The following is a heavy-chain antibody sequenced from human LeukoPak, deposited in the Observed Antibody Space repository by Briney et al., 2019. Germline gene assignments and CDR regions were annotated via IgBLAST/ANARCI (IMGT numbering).Heavy chain of an antibody. Sequence: GGSLRLSCVVSGLSLSNYAMTWVRQAPGKGLEWVSYISERGGSTTYADSVKGRFTISRDTSLNTLYLQMSSLRAEDTAAYFCAKRGIVIRGILVIGYHQEAYHYDYWGQGVLVTVSS. V-gene: IGHV3-23*01. CDR3: AKRGIVIRGILVIGYHQEAYHYDY. J-gene: IGHJ4*02. D-gene: IGHD3-10*01. CDR2: ISERGGST. CDR1: GLSLSNYA.